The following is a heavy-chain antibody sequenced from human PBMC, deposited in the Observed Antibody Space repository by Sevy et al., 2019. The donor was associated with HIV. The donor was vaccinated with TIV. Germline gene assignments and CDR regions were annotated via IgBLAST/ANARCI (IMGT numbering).Heavy chain of an antibody. J-gene: IGHJ6*02. CDR1: GFTFSSYG. Sequence: GGSLRLSCAASGFTFSSYGMHWVRQAPGKGLEWVAFIRYDGSNKYYADSVKGRFTISRDNSKNTLYLQMNSLRAEDTAVYYCAKDGWPGMAAAGLYYYYYYGMDVWGQGTTVTVSS. D-gene: IGHD6-13*01. CDR3: AKDGWPGMAAAGLYYYYYYGMDV. CDR2: IRYDGSNK. V-gene: IGHV3-30*02.